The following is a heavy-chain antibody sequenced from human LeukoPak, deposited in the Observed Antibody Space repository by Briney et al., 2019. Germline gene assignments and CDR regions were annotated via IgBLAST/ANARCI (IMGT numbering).Heavy chain of an antibody. CDR2: IYYSGST. Sequence: SETLSLTCTVSGGSISSGGYYWSWIRQHPGKGLEWIGYIYYSGSTYYNPSLKRRVTISVDTSKNQFSLKLSSVTAADTAVYYCARVVGRERMVRGVSYYFDYWGQGTLVTVSS. J-gene: IGHJ4*02. V-gene: IGHV4-31*03. CDR1: GGSISSGGYY. D-gene: IGHD3-10*01. CDR3: ARVVGRERMVRGVSYYFDY.